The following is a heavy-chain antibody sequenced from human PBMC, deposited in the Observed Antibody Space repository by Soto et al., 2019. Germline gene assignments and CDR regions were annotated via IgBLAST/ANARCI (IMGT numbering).Heavy chain of an antibody. Sequence: SETLSLTCTVSGGSISSGGYYWSWIRQHPGKGLEWIGYIYYSGSTYYNPSLKSRVTISVDTSKNQFSLKLSSVTAADTAVYYCARMDWNYFDYWGQGTLVTVSS. CDR2: IYYSGST. CDR1: GGSISSGGYY. V-gene: IGHV4-31*03. CDR3: ARMDWNYFDY. D-gene: IGHD1-1*01. J-gene: IGHJ4*02.